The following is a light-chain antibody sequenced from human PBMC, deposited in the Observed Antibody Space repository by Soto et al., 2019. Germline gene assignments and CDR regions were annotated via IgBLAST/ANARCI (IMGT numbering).Light chain of an antibody. CDR2: EVS. CDR1: SSDVGGYNY. Sequence: QSALTQPASVSGSPGRSITISCTGTSSDVGGYNYVSWYQQHPGKAPKLMIYEVSNRPSGVSNRFSGSKSGNTASLTISGLQAEDEADYYCSSYTSSSTPRVFGTGTKLTVL. J-gene: IGLJ1*01. CDR3: SSYTSSSTPRV. V-gene: IGLV2-14*01.